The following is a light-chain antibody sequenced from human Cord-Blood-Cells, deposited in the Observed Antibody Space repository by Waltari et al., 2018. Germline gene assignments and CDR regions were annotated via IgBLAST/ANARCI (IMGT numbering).Light chain of an antibody. V-gene: IGLV2-23*02. Sequence: QSALTQPASVSGSPGQSITISCTGTSSDVGSYNLVSWYQQHPGKATKLMIYEVSKRPSGVSNRFSGSKSGNTASLTISGLQAEDEADYYCCSYAGSSTLFGGGTKLTVL. CDR2: EVS. CDR3: CSYAGSSTL. J-gene: IGLJ2*01. CDR1: SSDVGSYNL.